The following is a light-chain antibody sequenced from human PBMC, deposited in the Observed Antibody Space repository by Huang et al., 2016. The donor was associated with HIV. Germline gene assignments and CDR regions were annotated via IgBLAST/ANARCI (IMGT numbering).Light chain of an antibody. CDR2: KVS. Sequence: DIQMTQSPSTLSASVGDRVTITCRASQSISSWLAWYQQKPGKAPKLLLYKVSNLESGVPSRFSGSGSGTEFTLTISSLQPDDFATYYCQQYDSYSRTCGQGTKVEIK. J-gene: IGKJ1*01. V-gene: IGKV1-5*03. CDR3: QQYDSYSRT. CDR1: QSISSW.